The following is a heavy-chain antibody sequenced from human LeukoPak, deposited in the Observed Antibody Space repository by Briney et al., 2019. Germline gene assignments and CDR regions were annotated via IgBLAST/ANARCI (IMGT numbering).Heavy chain of an antibody. CDR3: ARGGSSGWKGGTAFDV. CDR1: GGSFSGYS. Sequence: SETLSLTCAVYGGSFSGYSWSWIRQPPGKGLEWIAEINQSGSAEYKPSLESRVIISIDTSKNQFSLKVNSVTAADTAVYFCARGGSSGWKGGTAFDVWGQGTMVVVSS. J-gene: IGHJ3*01. V-gene: IGHV4-34*01. CDR2: INQSGSA. D-gene: IGHD6-19*01.